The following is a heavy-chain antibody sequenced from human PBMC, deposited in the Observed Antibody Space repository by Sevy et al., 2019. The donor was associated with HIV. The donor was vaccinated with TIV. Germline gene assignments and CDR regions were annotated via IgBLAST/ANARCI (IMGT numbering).Heavy chain of an antibody. D-gene: IGHD1-26*01. J-gene: IGHJ6*02. CDR2: ISHDGINE. CDR1: GFTFSRNG. V-gene: IGHV3-30*18. CDR3: ANAYSGSYSHSYLYALDV. Sequence: GGSLRLSCAASGFTFSRNGMHWVRQAPGKGLDWVALISHDGINEYYADSVKGRFTISRDNSKNTVYLEMNSLRNEDTAIYFCANAYSGSYSHSYLYALDVWGQGTTVTVSS.